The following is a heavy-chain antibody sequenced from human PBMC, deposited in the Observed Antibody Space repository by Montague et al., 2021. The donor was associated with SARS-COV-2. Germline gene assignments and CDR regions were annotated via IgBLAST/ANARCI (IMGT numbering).Heavy chain of an antibody. Sequence: SETLSLTCAVYGGSFSGYYWSWIRQPPGKGLEWIGEINHSGSTNXNPSLKSRVTISVDTSKNQFSLKLSSVTAADTAVYYCARGSSFVTIFGVVITDPPFDYWGQGTLVTVSS. V-gene: IGHV4-34*01. D-gene: IGHD3-3*01. CDR2: INHSGST. CDR1: GGSFSGYY. J-gene: IGHJ4*02. CDR3: ARGSSFVTIFGVVITDPPFDY.